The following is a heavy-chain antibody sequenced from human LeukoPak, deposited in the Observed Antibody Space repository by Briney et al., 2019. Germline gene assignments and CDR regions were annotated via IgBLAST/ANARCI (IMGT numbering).Heavy chain of an antibody. J-gene: IGHJ4*02. D-gene: IGHD6-13*01. CDR1: GYSISRGYY. CDR2: LYHSGST. V-gene: IGHV4-38-2*02. CDR3: ARLNSSSQLAVDY. Sequence: SETLSLTCTVSGYSISRGYYWGWIRQPPGKGLEWIGSLYHSGSTFYNPSLKSRITISVGTSKNQFSLKLSSVSAADTAVYYCARLNSSSQLAVDYWGQGTLVTVSS.